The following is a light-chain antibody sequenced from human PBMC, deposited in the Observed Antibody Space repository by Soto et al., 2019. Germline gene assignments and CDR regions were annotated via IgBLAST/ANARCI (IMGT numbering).Light chain of an antibody. CDR2: VAS. J-gene: IGKJ4*01. V-gene: IGKV1-9*01. CDR1: QGISSY. CDR3: QQLNSYPLT. Sequence: IQLTQSPSSLSASVGDRVTITCRASQGISSYLAWYQQRPGKAPKLLIYVASTFQSGVPTRFSGSGSETDFTLTISSLQPEDFATYYCQQLNSYPLTFSGGTKVDIK.